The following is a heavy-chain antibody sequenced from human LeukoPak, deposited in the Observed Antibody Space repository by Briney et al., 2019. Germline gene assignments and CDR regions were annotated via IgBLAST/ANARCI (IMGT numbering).Heavy chain of an antibody. CDR2: MYSGGST. CDR1: GFTVKNTY. D-gene: IGHD6-19*01. V-gene: IGHV3-53*01. CDR3: ARDHVSSGWYVGFDL. J-gene: IGHJ4*02. Sequence: PGGSLRLSCVASGFTVKNTYVSWVRQAPGKWLEWLSVMYSGGSTYYPDSVKGRFTISRDISKNTLYLQMNSLRVEDTAVYYCARDHVSSGWYVGFDLWGQGTLVTVSS.